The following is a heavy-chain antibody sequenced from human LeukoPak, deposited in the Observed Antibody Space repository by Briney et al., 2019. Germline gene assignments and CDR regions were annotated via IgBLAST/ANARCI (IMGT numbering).Heavy chain of an antibody. D-gene: IGHD1-26*01. Sequence: GGSLRLSCAASGFTFSSYSMNWVRQAPGKGLEWVSSISSSSSYIYYADSVKGRFTISRDNAKNSLYLQMNSLRAEDTAVYYCAKGQLGASDYFDYWGQGTLVTVSS. CDR1: GFTFSSYS. CDR3: AKGQLGASDYFDY. J-gene: IGHJ4*02. V-gene: IGHV3-21*01. CDR2: ISSSSSYI.